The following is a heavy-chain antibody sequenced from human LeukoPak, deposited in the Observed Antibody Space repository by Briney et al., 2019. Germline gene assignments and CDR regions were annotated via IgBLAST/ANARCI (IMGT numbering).Heavy chain of an antibody. CDR1: GFTFSSYG. CDR2: IWYDGSNK. D-gene: IGHD3-22*01. CDR3: ARDGDYYDSPFRWFDP. Sequence: GRSLRLSCAASGFTFSSYGMHWVRQAPGKGLEWVAVIWYDGSNKYYADSVKGRFTISRDNSKNTLYLQMNSLRAEDTAVYYCARDGDYYDSPFRWFDPWGRGTLVTVSS. J-gene: IGHJ5*02. V-gene: IGHV3-33*01.